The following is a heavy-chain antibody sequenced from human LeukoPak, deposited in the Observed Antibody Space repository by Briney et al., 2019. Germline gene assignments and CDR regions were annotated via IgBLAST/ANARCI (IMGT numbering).Heavy chain of an antibody. Sequence: TADTLSLTCGVWGGSLSCYYGRGIPDPREGAGEWRGEINQSRSTNYNPSLKSRVTISGDASENQFSLNLSSVTSAHRAVFYCARLIGPGSYSDYWGQGTLVTVSS. D-gene: IGHD3-10*01. J-gene: IGHJ4*02. CDR2: INQSRST. CDR3: ARLIGPGSYSDY. V-gene: IGHV4-34*01. CDR1: GGSLSCYY.